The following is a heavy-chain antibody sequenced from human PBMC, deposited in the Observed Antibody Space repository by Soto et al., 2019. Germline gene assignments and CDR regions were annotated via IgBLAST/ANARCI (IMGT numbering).Heavy chain of an antibody. J-gene: IGHJ1*01. CDR3: ALYDSSGSRGFQH. D-gene: IGHD3-22*01. V-gene: IGHV4-31*03. Sequence: QVQLQESGPGLVKPSQTLSLTCTVSGGSISSGGYYWSWIRQHPGKGLEWIGYIYYSGSTYYNPSCNYRXXISVDTSKNQFSLKLSSVTAADTAVYYCALYDSSGSRGFQHWGQGTLVTVSS. CDR2: IYYSGST. CDR1: GGSISSGGYY.